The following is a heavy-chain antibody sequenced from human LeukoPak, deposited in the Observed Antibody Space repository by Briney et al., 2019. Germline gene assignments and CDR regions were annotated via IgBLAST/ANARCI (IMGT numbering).Heavy chain of an antibody. CDR1: GFTFSSYA. J-gene: IGHJ4*02. D-gene: IGHD6-13*01. V-gene: IGHV3-23*01. CDR3: AKQSSPGQYSSSWYYFDY. CDR2: ISGSGGST. Sequence: GGSLRLSCAASGFTFSSYAMSWVRQAPGKGLEWVSAISGSGGSTYYADSVKGRSTISRDNSKNTLYLQMNSLRAEDTAVYYCAKQSSPGQYSSSWYYFDYWGQGTLVTVSS.